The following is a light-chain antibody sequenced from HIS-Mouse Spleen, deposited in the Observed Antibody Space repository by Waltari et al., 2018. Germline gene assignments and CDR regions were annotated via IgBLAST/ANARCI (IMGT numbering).Light chain of an antibody. CDR3: QQYDNLPPFT. V-gene: IGKV1-33*01. CDR2: DAS. CDR1: QDISNY. J-gene: IGKJ3*01. Sequence: DIQLTQSPSFLSASVGDRVTITCRASQDISNYLNWYQQKPGKAPKLLIYDASNLETGVPSRFSGSGSGTDFTFTISSLQPEDIATYYCQQYDNLPPFTFGPGTKVDIK.